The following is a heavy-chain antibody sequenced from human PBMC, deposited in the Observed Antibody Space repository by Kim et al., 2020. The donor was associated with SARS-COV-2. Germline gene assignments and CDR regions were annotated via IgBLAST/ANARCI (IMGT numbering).Heavy chain of an antibody. Sequence: GGSLRLSCAASGFTFSYYSMHWVRQPPGKGLEWVALISYDENNKYYTDSVKGRFTISRDNSKNMLYLQMSSLAAADTAVYYCARDAVATFYDYTWGSYRPRSEGRVGVWGQGTTVTVSS. J-gene: IGHJ6*02. V-gene: IGHV3-30*04. CDR3: ARDAVATFYDYTWGSYRPRSEGRVGV. D-gene: IGHD3-16*02. CDR1: GFTFSYYS. CDR2: ISYDENNK.